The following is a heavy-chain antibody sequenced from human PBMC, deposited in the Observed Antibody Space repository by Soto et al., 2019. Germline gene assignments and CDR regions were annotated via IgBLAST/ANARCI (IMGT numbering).Heavy chain of an antibody. Sequence: PSETLSLTCSVSGDSISSVDYFWAWIRQPPGQALEYIGYTYKSATTYYNPSFESRVAISLDTSKSQFSLNVTSVTAADTAVYFCARGRYCLTGRCFPNWFDSWGPGTLLTVSS. CDR3: ARGRYCLTGRCFPNWFDS. CDR1: GDSISSVDYF. V-gene: IGHV4-30-4*01. J-gene: IGHJ5*01. D-gene: IGHD2-15*01. CDR2: TYKSATT.